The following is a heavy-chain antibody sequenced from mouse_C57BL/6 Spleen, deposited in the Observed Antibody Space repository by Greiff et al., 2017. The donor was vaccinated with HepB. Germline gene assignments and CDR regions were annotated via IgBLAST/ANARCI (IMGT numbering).Heavy chain of an antibody. Sequence: VQLQQSGPELVKPGASVKISCKASGYAFSSSWMNWVKQRPGKGLEWIGRIYPGDGDTNYNGKFKGKATLTADKSSSTAYMQLSSLTSEDSAVYFCARAYYSNYGGYYYAMDYWGQGTSVTVSS. CDR2: IYPGDGDT. CDR3: ARAYYSNYGGYYYAMDY. J-gene: IGHJ4*01. V-gene: IGHV1-82*01. D-gene: IGHD2-5*01. CDR1: GYAFSSSW.